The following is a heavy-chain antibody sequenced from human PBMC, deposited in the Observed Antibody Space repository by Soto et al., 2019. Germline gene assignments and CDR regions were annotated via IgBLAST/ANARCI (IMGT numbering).Heavy chain of an antibody. J-gene: IGHJ6*02. CDR3: AREVYDFWSGYYQYYYYYGMDV. CDR1: GFSFSRYR. D-gene: IGHD3-3*01. CDR2: ISSSSSYI. V-gene: IGHV3-21*01. Sequence: LRLSCPASGFSFSRYRRNLVRQAPFNGLEWVSSISSSSSYIYYADSVKGRFTISRDNAKNSLYLQMNSLRAEDTAVYYCAREVYDFWSGYYQYYYYYGMDVCGQGTTVTVSS.